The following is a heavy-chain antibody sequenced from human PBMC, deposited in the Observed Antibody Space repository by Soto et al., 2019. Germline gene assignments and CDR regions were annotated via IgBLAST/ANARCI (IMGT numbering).Heavy chain of an antibody. Sequence: GSLRLSCAASGFTFSSYAMHWVRQAPGKGLEWVAVISYDGSNKYYADSVKGRFTISRDNSKNTLYLQMNSLRAEDTAVYYCAKDYGGGGGSPSLGPYWGKGTLVTVSS. CDR1: GFTFSSYA. J-gene: IGHJ4*02. CDR3: AKDYGGGGGSPSLGPY. D-gene: IGHD2-15*01. V-gene: IGHV3-30-3*01. CDR2: ISYDGSNK.